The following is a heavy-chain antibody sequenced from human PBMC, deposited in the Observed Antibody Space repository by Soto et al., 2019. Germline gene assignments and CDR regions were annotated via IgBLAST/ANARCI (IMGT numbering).Heavy chain of an antibody. D-gene: IGHD5-12*01. V-gene: IGHV4-59*01. CDR2: IYYSGST. CDR3: ARLEYSGYDLVYVFDY. Sequence: PSETLSLTCTVSGGSISSYYWSWIRQPPGKGLEWIGYIYYSGSTNYNPSLKSRVTISVDTSKNQFSLKLSSVTAADTAVYYCARLEYSGYDLVYVFDYWGQGTLVTV. J-gene: IGHJ4*02. CDR1: GGSISSYY.